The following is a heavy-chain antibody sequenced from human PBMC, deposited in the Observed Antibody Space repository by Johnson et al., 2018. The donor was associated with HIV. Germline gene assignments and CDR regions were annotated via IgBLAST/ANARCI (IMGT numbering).Heavy chain of an antibody. Sequence: SGINWNGGSTGYADSVKGRFTISRDNAKNSLYLQMNSLRAEDTAVYYCARESRIWAWGQGTMVTVSS. D-gene: IGHD3-16*01. V-gene: IGHV3-20*03. CDR2: INWNGGST. J-gene: IGHJ3*01. CDR3: ARESRIWA.